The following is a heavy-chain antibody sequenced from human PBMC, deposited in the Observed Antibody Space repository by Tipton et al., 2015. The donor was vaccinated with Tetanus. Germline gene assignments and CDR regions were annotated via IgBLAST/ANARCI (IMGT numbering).Heavy chain of an antibody. CDR2: ITPIFGTT. CDR3: ARLVKQWIVPEAY. Sequence: QLVQSGAEMKKPGSSVKVSCKASGGTFTNYALSWVRQAPGQGLEWVGGITPIFGTTNSAPKFQGRVTMTTDTSTNTAYLELRSLRSDDTAVYFCARLVKQWIVPEAYWGQGTLVIVS. J-gene: IGHJ4*02. D-gene: IGHD5-12*01. CDR1: GGTFTNYA. V-gene: IGHV1-69*06.